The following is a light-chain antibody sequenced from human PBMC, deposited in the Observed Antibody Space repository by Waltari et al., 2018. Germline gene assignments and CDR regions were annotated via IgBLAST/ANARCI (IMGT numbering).Light chain of an antibody. CDR3: SAWDGSLSTWV. CDR1: SDTVCYRG. Sequence: QAGLTQPPSVSKGLRQTATLTCTGNSDTVCYRGAAWPQPPQDHPPQHLSSRNNNRPSGISERFSASRSGNTASLTITGLQSEEEADYYCSAWDGSLSTWVFGGGTKLTVL. CDR2: RNN. J-gene: IGLJ3*02. V-gene: IGLV10-54*04.